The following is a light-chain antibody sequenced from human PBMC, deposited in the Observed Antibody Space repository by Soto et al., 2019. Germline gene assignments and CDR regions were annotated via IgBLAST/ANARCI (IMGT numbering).Light chain of an antibody. CDR1: QSLLRRDGKTY. V-gene: IGKV2D-29*01. J-gene: IGKJ2*01. Sequence: DILMTQTPLSLSVTPGQPASMSCKSSQSLLRRDGKTYLYWYLQKAGQPPQLLIYEVSKRFSGVPDRFSASGSGTDFTLKISRVEAEDVGIYYCIQSIQVPYTFGQGTKLEIK. CDR2: EVS. CDR3: IQSIQVPYT.